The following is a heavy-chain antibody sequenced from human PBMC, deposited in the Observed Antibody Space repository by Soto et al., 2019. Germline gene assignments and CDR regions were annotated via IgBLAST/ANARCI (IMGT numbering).Heavy chain of an antibody. J-gene: IGHJ6*02. Sequence: QVQLVQSGAEVKKPGSSVKVSCKASGGTFGNSAISRVRQAPGQGLEWMGGIIPSFATGNSAPEFQGRLTITADKSTTTAYMELSSLRSEDTAVYYCARSYYGSGSYWFYGMDVWGQGTTVTVSS. CDR2: IIPSFATG. CDR1: GGTFGNSA. V-gene: IGHV1-69*06. D-gene: IGHD3-10*01. CDR3: ARSYYGSGSYWFYGMDV.